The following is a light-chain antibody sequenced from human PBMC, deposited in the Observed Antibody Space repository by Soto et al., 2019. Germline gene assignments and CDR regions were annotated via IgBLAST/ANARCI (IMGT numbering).Light chain of an antibody. CDR1: SSDVGGYNY. V-gene: IGLV2-14*01. Sequence: QSVLTQPASVSGSPGQSITISCTGTSSDVGGYNYVSWYQQHPGKAPKLMIYDVSNRPSGVSNRFSGSKSGNTASLTISVLQAEDEADYYCSSYTSSSLYVFGTGTKVTV. CDR2: DVS. J-gene: IGLJ1*01. CDR3: SSYTSSSLYV.